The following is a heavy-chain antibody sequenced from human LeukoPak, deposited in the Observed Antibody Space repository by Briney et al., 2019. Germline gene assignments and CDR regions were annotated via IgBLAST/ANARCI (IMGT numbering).Heavy chain of an antibody. CDR3: ARGHSTSWPEYFQH. V-gene: IGHV1-18*01. CDR1: GYTFNRYG. Sequence: ASVKVSCKSSGYTFNRYGIIWVRQAPGQGLEWMGWISAYNGNTKNAQNLQGRVTMTTDTSTTTAYTELRSLKSDDTAVYYCARGHSTSWPEYFQHWGQGTLVTVSS. CDR2: ISAYNGNT. J-gene: IGHJ1*01. D-gene: IGHD6-13*01.